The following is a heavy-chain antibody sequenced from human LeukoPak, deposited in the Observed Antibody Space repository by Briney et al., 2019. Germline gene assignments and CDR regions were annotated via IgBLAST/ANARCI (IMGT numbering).Heavy chain of an antibody. CDR3: AKDSVRDEQH. CDR1: GFTFSSYA. CDR2: IRGSGDRT. Sequence: SGGSLRLSCAASGFTFSSYAMSWVRQAPGKGLEWVSAIRGSGDRTHYADSVKGRFTISRDNSKNTLYLQMNSLRVEDTAVYYCAKDSVRDEQHWGQGTLVTVSS. J-gene: IGHJ1*01. V-gene: IGHV3-23*01. D-gene: IGHD3-10*01.